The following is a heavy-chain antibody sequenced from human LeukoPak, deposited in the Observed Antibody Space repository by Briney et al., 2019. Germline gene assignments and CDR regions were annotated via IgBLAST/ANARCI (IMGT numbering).Heavy chain of an antibody. Sequence: SEPLSLTCTVSGYSITSGYYWGWIRQPPGKGLEWIGTIYHTGSTFYNPSLKSRVTISVDPSKNQFSLKLSSVIVADTAIYYCARDQDYYGSGSYGPDHWGQGTLVTVSS. CDR2: IYHTGST. V-gene: IGHV4-38-2*02. CDR3: ARDQDYYGSGSYGPDH. D-gene: IGHD3-10*01. J-gene: IGHJ5*02. CDR1: GYSITSGYY.